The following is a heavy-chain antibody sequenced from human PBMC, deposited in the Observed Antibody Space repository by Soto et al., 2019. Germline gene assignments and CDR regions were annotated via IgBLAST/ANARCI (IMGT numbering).Heavy chain of an antibody. CDR2: ISYDGSNK. J-gene: IGHJ4*02. CDR1: GFTFSSYG. V-gene: IGHV3-30*18. Sequence: GGSLRLSCAASGFTFSSYGMHWVRQAPGKGLEWVAVISYDGSNKYYADSVKGRFTISRDNSKNTLYLQMNSLRAEDTAVYYCAKDRGYYYDSSADYWGQGTLVTVSS. D-gene: IGHD3-22*01. CDR3: AKDRGYYYDSSADY.